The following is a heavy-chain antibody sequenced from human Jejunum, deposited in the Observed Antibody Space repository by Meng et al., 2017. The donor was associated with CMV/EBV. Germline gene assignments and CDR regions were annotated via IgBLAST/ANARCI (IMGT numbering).Heavy chain of an antibody. V-gene: IGHV3-64*02. Sequence: LSCSASGFNFSSYGMHWVRQAPGKGLEYVSAISNNGGSTYYADSVKGRFTISRDNSKNTLYLQMGSLKTEDMAVYYCARAYSHAYDYWGQGTLVTVSS. CDR1: GFNFSSYG. CDR2: ISNNGGST. CDR3: ARAYSHAYDY. D-gene: IGHD5-18*01. J-gene: IGHJ4*02.